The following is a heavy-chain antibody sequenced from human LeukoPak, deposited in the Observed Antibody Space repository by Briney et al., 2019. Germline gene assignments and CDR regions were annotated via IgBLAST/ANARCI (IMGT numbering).Heavy chain of an antibody. V-gene: IGHV1-69*01. CDR3: ARGAVEMATMEAFDI. CDR2: IIPIFGTA. Sequence: GSSVKVSCKASGGSFSSYAISWVRQAPGQWLEWMGGIIPIFGTANYAQKFQGRVTITADESTSTAYMELSSLRPEDTAVYYCARGAVEMATMEAFDIWGQGTMVTVSS. CDR1: GGSFSSYA. J-gene: IGHJ3*02. D-gene: IGHD5-24*01.